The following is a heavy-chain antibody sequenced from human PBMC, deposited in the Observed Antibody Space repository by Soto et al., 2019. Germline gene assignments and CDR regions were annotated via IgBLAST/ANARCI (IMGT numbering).Heavy chain of an antibody. CDR2: IIPIFGTA. CDR3: ARGVRGYSYGVDY. CDR1: GGTFSSYA. V-gene: IGHV1-69*06. D-gene: IGHD5-18*01. Sequence: SVKVSFKASGGTFSSYAISWVRQAPGQGLEWMGGIIPIFGTANYAQKFQGRVTITADKSTSTAYMELSSLRSEDTAVYYCARGVRGYSYGVDYWGQGTLVTVSS. J-gene: IGHJ4*02.